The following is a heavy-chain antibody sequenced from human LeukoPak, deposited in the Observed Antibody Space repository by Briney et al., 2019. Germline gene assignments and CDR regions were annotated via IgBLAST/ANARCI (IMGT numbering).Heavy chain of an antibody. CDR3: ARDLISDFWSGYNY. V-gene: IGHV3-33*01. CDR1: GFTFNVYG. Sequence: GGSLRLSCAASGFTFNVYGIHWVRQAPGKGLEWVAVIWNDGSNKYYADSVKGRFTISRDNSKNTLYLQMNSLRAEDTAVYYCARDLISDFWSGYNYWGQGTLVTVSS. CDR2: IWNDGSNK. D-gene: IGHD3-3*01. J-gene: IGHJ4*02.